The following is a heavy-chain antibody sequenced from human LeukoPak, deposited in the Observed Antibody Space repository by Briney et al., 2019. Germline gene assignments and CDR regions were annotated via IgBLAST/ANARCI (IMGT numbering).Heavy chain of an antibody. CDR2: INPNSGGT. CDR3: ASIPYPPYYYGMDV. V-gene: IGHV1-2*02. CDR1: GYTFTGYY. J-gene: IGHJ6*02. Sequence: GASVKVSCKASGYTFTGYYMHWVRQAPGQGLEWMGWINPNSGGTNYAQKFQGRVTMARDTSISTAYMELSRLRSDDTAVYYCASIPYPPYYYGMDVWGQGTTVTVSS.